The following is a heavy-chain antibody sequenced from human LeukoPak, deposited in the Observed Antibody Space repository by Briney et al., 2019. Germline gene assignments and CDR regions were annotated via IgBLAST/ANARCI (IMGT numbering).Heavy chain of an antibody. CDR2: ISSSSSYI. V-gene: IGHV3-21*01. CDR1: GFTFSSYS. CDR3: ARVQSYDSSGYYPYDAFDI. J-gene: IGHJ3*02. Sequence: GGSLRLSCAASGFTFSSYSMNWVRQAPGKGLEWVSSISSSSSYIYYADSVKGRFTIPRDNAKNSLYLQMNSLRAEDTAVYYCARVQSYDSSGYYPYDAFDIWGQGTMVTVSS. D-gene: IGHD3-22*01.